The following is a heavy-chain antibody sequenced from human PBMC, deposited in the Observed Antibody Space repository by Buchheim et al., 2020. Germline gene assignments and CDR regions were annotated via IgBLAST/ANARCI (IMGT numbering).Heavy chain of an antibody. CDR2: IWHDGSNK. Sequence: QVQLVESGGGVVQPGGSLRLSCAASGFTFSTYAIHWVRQAPGKELQWVAVIWHDGSNKYYADSVKGRFTISRDNSKNALFLQMNSLTADDMAVYYCARLRSGMDVWGQGTT. CDR3: ARLRSGMDV. CDR1: GFTFSTYA. V-gene: IGHV3-33*01. J-gene: IGHJ6*02.